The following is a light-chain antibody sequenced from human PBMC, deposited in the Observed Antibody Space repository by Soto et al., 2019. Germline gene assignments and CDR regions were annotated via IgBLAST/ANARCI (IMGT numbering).Light chain of an antibody. V-gene: IGLV2-14*03. Sequence: QSALTQPASVSGSPGQSITISCTGTSSNVVCYNYVSWYQHHPGKAPKLMIYDVSNRPSGVSNRFSGSKSGNTASLTISGLQPEDEADYYCSSYTTSNTRQIVFGTGTKVTVL. CDR3: SSYTTSNTRQIV. J-gene: IGLJ1*01. CDR2: DVS. CDR1: SSNVVCYNY.